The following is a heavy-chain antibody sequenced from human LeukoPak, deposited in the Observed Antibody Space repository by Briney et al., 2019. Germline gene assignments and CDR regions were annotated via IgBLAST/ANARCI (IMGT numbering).Heavy chain of an antibody. Sequence: ASVKVSCKASGYTFTGYYMHWVRQAPGQGLEWMGWINPNGGGTNYAQKFQGRVTMTRDTSISTAYMELSRLRSDDTAVYYCASQPMKYYYYGMDVWGQGTTVTVSS. D-gene: IGHD3-22*01. CDR3: ASQPMKYYYYGMDV. CDR1: GYTFTGYY. V-gene: IGHV1-2*02. J-gene: IGHJ6*02. CDR2: INPNGGGT.